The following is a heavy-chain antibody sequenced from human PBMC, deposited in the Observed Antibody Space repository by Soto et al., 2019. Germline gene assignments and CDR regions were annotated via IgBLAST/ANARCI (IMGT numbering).Heavy chain of an antibody. CDR2: IYYSGST. Sequence: PSETMSLTCTFSGCSISSSIYYWGWISQPPGKGLEWIGSIYYSGSTYYNPSLKSRVTISVDTSKNQFSLKLSSVTAADTAVYYCARRKDYGDYSDAFDIWGQGTMVTVSS. CDR3: ARRKDYGDYSDAFDI. CDR1: GCSISSSIYY. J-gene: IGHJ3*02. D-gene: IGHD4-17*01. V-gene: IGHV4-39*01.